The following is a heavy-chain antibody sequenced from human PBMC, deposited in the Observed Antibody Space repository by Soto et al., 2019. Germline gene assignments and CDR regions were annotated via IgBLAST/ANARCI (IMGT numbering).Heavy chain of an antibody. CDR2: INHSGST. Sequence: QVQLQQWGAGLLKPSETLSLTCAVYGGSFSGYYWSWIRQPPGKGLEWIGEINHSGSTNYNPSLKSRVTISVDTSKNQFSLNLSSVTAADTAVYYCARARYSSSALGYYYGMDVWGQGTTVTVSS. D-gene: IGHD6-13*01. CDR1: GGSFSGYY. V-gene: IGHV4-34*01. J-gene: IGHJ6*02. CDR3: ARARYSSSALGYYYGMDV.